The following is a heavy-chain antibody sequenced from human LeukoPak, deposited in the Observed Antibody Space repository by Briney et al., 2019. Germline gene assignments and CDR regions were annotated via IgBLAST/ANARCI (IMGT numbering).Heavy chain of an antibody. D-gene: IGHD6-19*01. CDR1: GFTFSSYW. CDR2: IKQDGSEK. Sequence: GGSLRLSCAASGFTFSSYWMSWVRQAPGKGLEWVANIKQDGSEKYYVDSVKGRFTISRDNAKNSLYLQMNSLRAEDTAVYYCARDTLAEWLGRYFDYWGQGTLVTVSS. J-gene: IGHJ4*01. CDR3: ARDTLAEWLGRYFDY. V-gene: IGHV3-7*01.